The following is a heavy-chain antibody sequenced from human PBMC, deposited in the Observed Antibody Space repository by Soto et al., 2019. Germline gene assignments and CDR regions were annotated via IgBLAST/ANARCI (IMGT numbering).Heavy chain of an antibody. CDR3: ASRKSSPYFDY. Sequence: SETLSLTCTVSGGSISSGGYYWSWIRQHPGKGLEWIGYIYYSGFTYYTPSLKSRVTMSVDTSKNQFSLKLSSVTAADTAVYYCASRKSSPYFDYWGQGTLVTVSS. J-gene: IGHJ4*02. CDR1: GGSISSGGYY. D-gene: IGHD3-10*01. V-gene: IGHV4-31*03. CDR2: IYYSGFT.